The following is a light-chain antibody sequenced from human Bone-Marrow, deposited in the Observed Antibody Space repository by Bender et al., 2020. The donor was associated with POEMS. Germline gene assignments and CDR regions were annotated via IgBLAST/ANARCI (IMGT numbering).Light chain of an antibody. Sequence: QSVLTQPPSASGAPGQRVTISCSGNSPNIDVHWYQQLPGTAPRLLIYANNYRPSGVPDRFSGSKSGNTASLTISGLQADDEAAYFCSSYIDTMAVLFGGGTKLTVL. CDR3: SSYIDTMAVL. J-gene: IGLJ2*01. V-gene: IGLV1-40*01. CDR2: ANN. CDR1: SPNID.